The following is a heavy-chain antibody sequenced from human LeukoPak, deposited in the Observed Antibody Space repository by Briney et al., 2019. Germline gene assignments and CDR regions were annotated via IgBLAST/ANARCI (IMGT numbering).Heavy chain of an antibody. CDR2: IYHSGST. J-gene: IGHJ4*02. V-gene: IGHV4-4*02. CDR3: ASLRYCSGGSCLMTLDY. CDR1: GGSISSSNW. D-gene: IGHD2-15*01. Sequence: SGTLPLTCAVSGGSISSSNWWSWVRQPPGKGLEWIGEIYHSGSTNYNPSLKSRVTISVDKSKNQFSLKLSSVTAADTAVYYCASLRYCSGGSCLMTLDYWGQGTLVTVSS.